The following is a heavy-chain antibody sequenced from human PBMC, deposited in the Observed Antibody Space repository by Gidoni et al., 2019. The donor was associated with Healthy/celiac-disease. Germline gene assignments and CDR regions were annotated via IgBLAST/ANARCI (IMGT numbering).Heavy chain of an antibody. Sequence: EVQLVESGGGLVQPGGSLRLSCAASGFTFRDHYMDWVRPAPGKGLEWVGRTRNKANSYTTEYAASVKGRFTIARDDSKNSLYLQMNSLKTEDTAVYYCAKDLLWAGDYWGQGTLVTVSS. V-gene: IGHV3-72*01. CDR1: GFTFRDHY. CDR3: AKDLLWAGDY. D-gene: IGHD3-10*02. J-gene: IGHJ4*02. CDR2: TRNKANSYTT.